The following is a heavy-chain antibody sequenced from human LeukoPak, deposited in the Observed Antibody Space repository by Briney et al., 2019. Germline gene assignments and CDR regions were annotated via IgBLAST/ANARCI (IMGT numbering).Heavy chain of an antibody. J-gene: IGHJ3*02. D-gene: IGHD3-22*01. CDR1: GASISSSY. Sequence: SGTLSLTCTVSGASISSSYWSWVRQPPGKRLEWIGFIYYIGNTNSNPSLKSRVTISADTSKNQFSLKLTSVTAADTAVYYCVRGNYDNRGYSNAFDIWGQGAMVTVSS. CDR3: VRGNYDNRGYSNAFDI. V-gene: IGHV4-59*01. CDR2: IYYIGNT.